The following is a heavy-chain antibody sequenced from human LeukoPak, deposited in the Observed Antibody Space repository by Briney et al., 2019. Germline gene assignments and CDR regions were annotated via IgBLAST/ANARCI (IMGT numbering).Heavy chain of an antibody. J-gene: IGHJ4*02. V-gene: IGHV1-24*01. CDR2: FDPEHGEM. CDR1: GDTLTELS. D-gene: IGHD1-26*01. CDR3: ATGGPWDHLKY. Sequence: ASVKVSCKVSGDTLTELSTHWVRQAPGKGLEWMGGFDPEHGEMIYAQKLQGRVTMTEDRSTDTAYMELSSLRSEDTAVYYCATGGPWDHLKYWGQGTLVTVSS.